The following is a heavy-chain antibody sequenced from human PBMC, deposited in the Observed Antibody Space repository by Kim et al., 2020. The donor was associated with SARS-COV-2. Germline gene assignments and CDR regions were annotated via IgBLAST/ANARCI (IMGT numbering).Heavy chain of an antibody. J-gene: IGHJ4*02. Sequence: PSLKSRVTMSADTTKNQFSLKLSSVTAADTAVYYCEHYLCPTGTCYGFDYWGQGALVAVSS. D-gene: IGHD2-15*01. CDR3: EHYLCPTGTCYGFDY. V-gene: IGHV4-4*07.